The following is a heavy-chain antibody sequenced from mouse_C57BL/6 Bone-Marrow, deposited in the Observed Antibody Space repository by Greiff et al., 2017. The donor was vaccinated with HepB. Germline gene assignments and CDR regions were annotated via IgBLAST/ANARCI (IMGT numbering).Heavy chain of an antibody. J-gene: IGHJ2*01. D-gene: IGHD1-1*01. CDR2: INPSSGYT. V-gene: IGHV1-4*01. CDR1: GYNFTSYT. Sequence: QVQLQQSGAELARPGASVKMSCKASGYNFTSYTMHWVKQRPGQGLEWIGYINPSSGYTKYNQKFKDKATLTADKSSSTAYIQLSSLTSEDSAVYYCASYVSSSYYFDYWGQGTTLTVSS. CDR3: ASYVSSSYYFDY.